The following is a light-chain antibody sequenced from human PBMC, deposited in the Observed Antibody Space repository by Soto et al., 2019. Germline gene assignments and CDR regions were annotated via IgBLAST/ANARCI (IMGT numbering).Light chain of an antibody. V-gene: IGKV1-39*01. Sequence: DIQMTQSPSSLSTSVGDRVTITCRASQYINNYLNWYQQKPGKAPKLLIFAAYNLQSGVPSRFSGSGSGTDFTLTISSLQPEEFATYYCQQSYSTPPYTVGQGTKLDMK. J-gene: IGKJ2*01. CDR1: QYINNY. CDR2: AAY. CDR3: QQSYSTPPYT.